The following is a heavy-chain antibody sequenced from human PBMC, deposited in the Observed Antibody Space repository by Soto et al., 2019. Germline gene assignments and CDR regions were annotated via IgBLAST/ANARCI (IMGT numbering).Heavy chain of an antibody. D-gene: IGHD2-2*01. J-gene: IGHJ4*02. V-gene: IGHV4-31*03. CDR3: ARGRSSTSPSPIGY. CDR2: IYYSGST. CDR1: GGSISSGGYY. Sequence: QVQLQESGPGLVKPSQTLSLTCTVSGGSISSGGYYWSWIRPHPGKGLEWIGYIYYSGSTYYNPPLKSRVTISVDTSKNQFSLKLSSVTAADTAVYYCARGRSSTSPSPIGYWGQGTRVTVSS.